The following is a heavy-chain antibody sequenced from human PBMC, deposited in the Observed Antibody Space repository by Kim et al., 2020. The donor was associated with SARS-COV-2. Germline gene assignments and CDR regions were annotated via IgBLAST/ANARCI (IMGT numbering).Heavy chain of an antibody. CDR3: ARDMGRFMDV. V-gene: IGHV3-74*01. D-gene: IGHD1-26*01. J-gene: IGHJ6*02. CDR2: T. Sequence: TRDADSVKGRFTSTRDSAKNTLYLQMNSLGPEDTAVYYCARDMGRFMDVWGQGTTVTVSS.